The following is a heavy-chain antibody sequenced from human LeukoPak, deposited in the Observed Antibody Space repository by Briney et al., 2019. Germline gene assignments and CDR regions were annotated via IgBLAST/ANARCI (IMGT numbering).Heavy chain of an antibody. Sequence: GRSLRLSCAASGLTFSSYAMHWVRQAPGKGLEWVAVISYDGSNKYYADSVKGRFTISRDNSKNTLYLQMNSLRAEDTAVYYCARDSNIVPSVGPYYYYGMDVWGQGTTVTVSS. CDR3: ARDSNIVPSVGPYYYYGMDV. CDR1: GLTFSSYA. V-gene: IGHV3-30-3*01. J-gene: IGHJ6*02. D-gene: IGHD2/OR15-2a*01. CDR2: ISYDGSNK.